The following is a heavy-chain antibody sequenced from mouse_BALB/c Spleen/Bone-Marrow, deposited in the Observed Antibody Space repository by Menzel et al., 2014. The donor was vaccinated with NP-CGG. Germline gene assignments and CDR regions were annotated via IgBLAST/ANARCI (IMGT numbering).Heavy chain of an antibody. CDR2: IDPADGNT. D-gene: IGHD1-1*01. CDR1: GFNIKDTY. CDR3: VRSREYYFDY. J-gene: IGHJ2*01. Sequence: VQLKESGAELVKPGASVKLSCTASGFNIKDTYMHWVRQRPEQGLEWIGRIDPADGNTKYDPKFQGKATITADTSSNTAYLQLSSLTSEDTAVYYCVRSREYYFDYWGQGTTLTVSS. V-gene: IGHV14-3*02.